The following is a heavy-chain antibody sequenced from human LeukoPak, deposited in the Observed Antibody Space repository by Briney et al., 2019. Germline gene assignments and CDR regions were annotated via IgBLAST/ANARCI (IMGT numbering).Heavy chain of an antibody. V-gene: IGHV4-38-2*01. CDR3: ARHVGSIAARPDHFDY. Sequence: ASETLSLTCAVSGYSISSGYYWGWIRPPPGKGLEWIGTIYQTGNTYYHPSLKSRVTISVDTSKNQFSLKLSSVTAADTAVYYCARHVGSIAARPDHFDYWGQGTLVTVSS. J-gene: IGHJ4*02. CDR2: IYQTGNT. CDR1: GYSISSGYY. D-gene: IGHD6-6*01.